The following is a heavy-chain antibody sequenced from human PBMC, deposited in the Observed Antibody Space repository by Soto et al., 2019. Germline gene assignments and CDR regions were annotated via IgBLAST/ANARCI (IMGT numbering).Heavy chain of an antibody. D-gene: IGHD3-3*01. CDR3: ARDQGFTIFGVVSYYYYGMDV. CDR1: GFTFRSYG. Sequence: GGSLRLSCAASGFTFRSYGMHWVRQAPGKGLEWVAVIWYDGSNKYYADSVKGRFTISRDNSKNTLYLQMNSLRAEDTAVYYCARDQGFTIFGVVSYYYYGMDVWGQGTTVTVSS. V-gene: IGHV3-33*08. J-gene: IGHJ6*02. CDR2: IWYDGSNK.